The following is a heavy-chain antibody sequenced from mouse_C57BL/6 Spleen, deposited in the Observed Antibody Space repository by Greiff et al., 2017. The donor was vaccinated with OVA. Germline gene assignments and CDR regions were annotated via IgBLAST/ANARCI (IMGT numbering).Heavy chain of an antibody. J-gene: IGHJ4*01. CDR1: GYAFTNYL. CDR2: INPGSGGT. Sequence: VKLMESGAELVRPGTSVKVSCKASGYAFTNYLIEWVKQRPGQGLEWIGVINPGSGGTNYNEKFKGKATLTADKSSSTAYMQLSSLTSEDSAVYFCARWDYYGSSRDYAMDYWGQGTSVTVSS. D-gene: IGHD1-1*01. V-gene: IGHV1-54*01. CDR3: ARWDYYGSSRDYAMDY.